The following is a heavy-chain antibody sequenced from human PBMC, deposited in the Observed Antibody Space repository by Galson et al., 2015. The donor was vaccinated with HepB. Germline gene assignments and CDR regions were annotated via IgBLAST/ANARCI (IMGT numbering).Heavy chain of an antibody. CDR2: IIRIFGTP. D-gene: IGHD3-3*01. CDR1: GGTFSNYD. CDR3: AREDIRFLEWLGYYSDL. J-gene: IGHJ2*01. V-gene: IGHV1-69*06. Sequence: SVKVSCKASGGTFSNYDINWVRQAPGQGLEWMGGIIRIFGTPNYAHKFQGRVTINADKSTGTAYMELNSLRAEDTALYYCAREDIRFLEWLGYYSDLWGRGTLVTVSS.